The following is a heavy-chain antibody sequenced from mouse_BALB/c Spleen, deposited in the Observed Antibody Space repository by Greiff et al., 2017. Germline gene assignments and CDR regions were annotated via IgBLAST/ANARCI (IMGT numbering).Heavy chain of an antibody. Sequence: VQLQQSGPELVRPGVSVKISCKGSGYTFTDYAMHWVKQSHAKSLEWIGVISTYYGNTNYNQKFKGKATMTVDKSSSTAYMELARLTSEDSAIYYCARSITTVVAYFPYFDYWGQGTTLTVSS. V-gene: IGHV1-67*01. CDR1: GYTFTDYA. J-gene: IGHJ2*01. CDR2: ISTYYGNT. CDR3: ARSITTVVAYFPYFDY. D-gene: IGHD1-1*01.